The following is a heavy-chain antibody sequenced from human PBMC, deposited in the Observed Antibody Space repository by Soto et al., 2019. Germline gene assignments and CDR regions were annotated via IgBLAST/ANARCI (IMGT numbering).Heavy chain of an antibody. V-gene: IGHV3-23*01. D-gene: IGHD5-12*01. CDR1: GFTFSSYA. Sequence: GGSLRLSCAASGFTFSSYALSWVRQAPGKGLEWVSVISASGGSTYYADSVKGRFTISRDNSKNTLYLQMDSLRAEDTAVYYCAKRPVSTARWFVYWGQGTLVTVSS. CDR2: ISASGGST. J-gene: IGHJ4*02. CDR3: AKRPVSTARWFVY.